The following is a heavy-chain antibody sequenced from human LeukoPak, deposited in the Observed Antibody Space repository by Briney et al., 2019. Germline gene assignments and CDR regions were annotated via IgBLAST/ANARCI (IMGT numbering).Heavy chain of an antibody. Sequence: ASVKVSCQASGYIFIDYYMHWVRQAPGQGLEWMGWINPNSGGTNYAQKFQGRVTMTRDTSISTAYMELSSLRSDDTAVYYCEVYGDPADYWGQGTLVTVSS. V-gene: IGHV1-2*02. CDR3: EVYGDPADY. D-gene: IGHD4-17*01. CDR1: GYIFIDYY. CDR2: INPNSGGT. J-gene: IGHJ4*02.